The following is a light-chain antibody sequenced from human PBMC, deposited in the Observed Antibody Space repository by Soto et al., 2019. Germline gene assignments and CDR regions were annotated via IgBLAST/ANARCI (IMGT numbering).Light chain of an antibody. CDR1: QIINTW. V-gene: IGKV1-5*03. CDR2: RAS. Sequence: DIQMTQSPSSLSASVGDRVTITCQASQIINTWLAWYQQKPGKAPKLLIYRASNLVNGVPSRFSGSGSGTEFTLTLSSLQRDDFSIYYCQQYETYSGTFGPGTKVDL. J-gene: IGKJ3*01. CDR3: QQYETYSGT.